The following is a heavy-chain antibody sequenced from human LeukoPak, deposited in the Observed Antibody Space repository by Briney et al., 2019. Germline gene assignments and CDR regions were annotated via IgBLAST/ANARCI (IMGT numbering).Heavy chain of an antibody. J-gene: IGHJ6*03. CDR2: MNPNSGNT. CDR3: ARVYSSGWYYHYYYYMDV. V-gene: IGHV1-8*01. Sequence: ASVKVSCKASGYTFTSYDITWVRQATGQGLEWMGWMNPNSGNTGYAQKFQGRVTMTRNTSISTAYMELSSLRSEDTAVYYCARVYSSGWYYHYYYYMDVWGKGTTVTVSS. CDR1: GYTFTSYD. D-gene: IGHD6-19*01.